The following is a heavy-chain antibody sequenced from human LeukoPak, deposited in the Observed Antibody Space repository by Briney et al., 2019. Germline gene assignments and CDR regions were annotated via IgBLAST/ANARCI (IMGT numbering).Heavy chain of an antibody. Sequence: PSETLSLTCTVSGGSISSYYWSWIRQPPGKGLEWIGYIYYSGSTNYNPSLKSRVTISVDTSKNQFSLKLSSVTAADTAVYYCARERSTGLSFDYWGQGTLVTVSS. D-gene: IGHD1-26*01. CDR2: IYYSGST. J-gene: IGHJ4*02. CDR1: GGSISSYY. CDR3: ARERSTGLSFDY. V-gene: IGHV4-59*01.